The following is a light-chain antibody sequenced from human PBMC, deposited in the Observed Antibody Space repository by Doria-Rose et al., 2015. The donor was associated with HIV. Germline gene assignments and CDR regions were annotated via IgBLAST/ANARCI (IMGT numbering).Light chain of an antibody. Sequence: EIVMTQSPESLGMSLGERATLNCKSNQSLLYTSKNYLAWYQQKPGQPPKLLIYWASTRQSVVPARFSGSGSWTDFTLTISSLEAEDVAVYYCQQYYDTPSFGPGTTVDIK. CDR3: QQYYDTPS. CDR1: QSLLYTSKNY. CDR2: WAS. J-gene: IGKJ3*01. V-gene: IGKV4-1*01.